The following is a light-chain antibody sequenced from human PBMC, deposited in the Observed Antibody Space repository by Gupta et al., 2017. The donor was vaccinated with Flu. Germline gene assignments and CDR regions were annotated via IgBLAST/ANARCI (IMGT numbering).Light chain of an antibody. J-gene: IGKJ5*01. V-gene: IGKV3-15*01. CDR3: QQYHKWPTT. CDR1: QTINNN. CDR2: GAS. Sequence: EIVMTQSPATLSVSAGERATHPGRASQTINNNLAWYQQKAGQAPRLLIFGASTRATGIPDRFSGSGSGTEFTLTLSSLQSEDFGVYYCQQYHKWPTTFGQGTQVE.